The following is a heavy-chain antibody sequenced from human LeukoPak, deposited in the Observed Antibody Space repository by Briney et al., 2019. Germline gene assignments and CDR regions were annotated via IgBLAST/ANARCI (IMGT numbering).Heavy chain of an antibody. V-gene: IGHV3-7*01. J-gene: IGHJ4*02. Sequence: PGGSLRLSCAASGFTFRTYWMSWVRQAPGKGLDWVANIHPDGIEKYHVDSVKGRFTIFRDNARNLLYLQMSSLRADDTAVYYCAREHIVVVTAIGFDYWGQGTLVTVSS. D-gene: IGHD2-21*02. CDR2: IHPDGIEK. CDR1: GFTFRTYW. CDR3: AREHIVVVTAIGFDY.